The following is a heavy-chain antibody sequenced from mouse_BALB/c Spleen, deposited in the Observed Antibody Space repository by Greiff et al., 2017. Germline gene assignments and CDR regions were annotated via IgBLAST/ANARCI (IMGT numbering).Heavy chain of an antibody. CDR1: GFTFTDYY. CDR3: ARVLLREGFAY. Sequence: EVKVVESGGGLVQPGGSLRLSCATSGFTFTDYYMSWVRQPPGKALEWLGFIRNKANGYTTEYSASVKGRFTISRDNSQSILYLQMNTLRAEDSATYYCARVLLREGFAYWGQGTLVTVSA. J-gene: IGHJ3*01. V-gene: IGHV7-3*02. D-gene: IGHD1-1*01. CDR2: IRNKANGYTT.